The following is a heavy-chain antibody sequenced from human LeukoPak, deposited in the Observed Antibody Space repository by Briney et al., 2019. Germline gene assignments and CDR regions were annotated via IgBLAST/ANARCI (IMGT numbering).Heavy chain of an antibody. J-gene: IGHJ4*02. D-gene: IGHD3-3*01. CDR3: SRERGFWSGYFRPRYFDY. V-gene: IGHV4-61*02. Sequence: PSETLSLTCTVSGDSISGRAYYWRWLRQPAGTGLEWLGRIHSSGTHSYNPSLKSRVSISVETSKNQFSLKLSSLTAADTAVYFRSRERGFWSGYFRPRYFDYWGQGTLVTVYS. CDR1: GDSISGRAYY. CDR2: IHSSGTH.